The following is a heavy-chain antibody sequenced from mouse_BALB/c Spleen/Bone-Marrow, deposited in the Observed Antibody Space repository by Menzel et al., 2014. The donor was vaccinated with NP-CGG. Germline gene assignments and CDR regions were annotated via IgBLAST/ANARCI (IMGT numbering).Heavy chain of an antibody. J-gene: IGHJ3*01. CDR1: GFDFRTYW. CDR3: ARMGYYGWLAY. V-gene: IGHV4-1*02. Sequence: EVKLVESGGGLVQPGGFLKLSCAASGFDFRTYWMSWVRQAPGKGLEWIGEINPDSKTKNYAPSLKDKLIISRDNAKNTLYLQMSKVRSEDTALYYCARMGYYGWLAYWGQGTLVTVSA. D-gene: IGHD1-1*01. CDR2: INPDSKTK.